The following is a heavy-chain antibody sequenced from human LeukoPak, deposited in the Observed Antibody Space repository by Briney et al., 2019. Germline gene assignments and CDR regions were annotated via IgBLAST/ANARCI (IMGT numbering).Heavy chain of an antibody. CDR3: AREEYSSSWYGWFDP. CDR2: ISSSSSYI. D-gene: IGHD6-13*01. Sequence: KTGGSLRLSCAASGFTFSSYSMNWVRQAPGKGLEWVSSISSSSSYIYYADSVKGRSTISRDNAKNSLYLQMNSLRAEDTAVYYCAREEYSSSWYGWFDPWGQGTLVTVSS. CDR1: GFTFSSYS. J-gene: IGHJ5*02. V-gene: IGHV3-21*01.